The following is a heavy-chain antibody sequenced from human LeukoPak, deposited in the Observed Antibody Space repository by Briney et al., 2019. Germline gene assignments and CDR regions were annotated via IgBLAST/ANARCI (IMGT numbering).Heavy chain of an antibody. CDR2: PNPNSGGT. Sequence: ASVKVSFKASGYPFSCYYMHWVRPAPGQGLEWMGWPNPNSGGTNYAQKFQGRVTMTRNTSISTAYMELSSLRSEDTAVYYCARGIVVVVAATANWFDPWGQGTLVTVPS. J-gene: IGHJ5*02. CDR3: ARGIVVVVAATANWFDP. V-gene: IGHV1-2*02. D-gene: IGHD2-15*01. CDR1: GYPFSCYY.